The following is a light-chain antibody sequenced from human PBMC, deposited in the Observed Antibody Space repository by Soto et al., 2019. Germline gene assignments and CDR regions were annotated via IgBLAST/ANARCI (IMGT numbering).Light chain of an antibody. CDR3: QQRSNWPLT. J-gene: IGKJ4*01. CDR2: DAS. V-gene: IGKV3-11*01. CDR1: QRVSSY. Sequence: EIVLTQSPATLSLSPGERATLSCRASQRVSSYLAWYRQKPVQAPRLLIYDASNRATGIPARFSGSGSGTDFTLTISSLEPEDFAVYYCQQRSNWPLTCGGGTKVEIK.